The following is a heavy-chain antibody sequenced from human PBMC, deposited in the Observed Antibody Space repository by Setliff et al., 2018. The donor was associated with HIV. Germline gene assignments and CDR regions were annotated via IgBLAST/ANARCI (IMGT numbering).Heavy chain of an antibody. Sequence: SETLSLTCTVSGASISSGNYFWTWIRQPAGKGLEWIGRIDTSGSTNYNPSLKSRVTTSVDTSKNQFSLKLSSVTAADTAVYYCARDFPLVRGVITHYYYYGMDVWGQGTTVTVSS. V-gene: IGHV4-61*02. J-gene: IGHJ6*02. CDR1: GASISSGNYF. CDR2: IDTSGST. CDR3: ARDFPLVRGVITHYYYYGMDV. D-gene: IGHD3-10*01.